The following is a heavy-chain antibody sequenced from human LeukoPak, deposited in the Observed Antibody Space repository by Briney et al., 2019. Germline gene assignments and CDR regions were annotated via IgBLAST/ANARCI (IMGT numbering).Heavy chain of an antibody. CDR3: ARSVVAAPFYGMDV. CDR1: GFTFSSYG. Sequence: PGGSLRLSCAASGFTFSSYGMHWVRQAPGKGLEWVAVIWYDGSDKYYADSVKGRLTISRDNSKNTLYLQMNSLRAEDTAVYYCARSVVAAPFYGMDVWGQGTTVTVSS. J-gene: IGHJ6*02. CDR2: IWYDGSDK. V-gene: IGHV3-33*01. D-gene: IGHD2-15*01.